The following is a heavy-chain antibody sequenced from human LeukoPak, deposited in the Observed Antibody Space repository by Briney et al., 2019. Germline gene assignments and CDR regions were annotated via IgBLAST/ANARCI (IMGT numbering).Heavy chain of an antibody. CDR2: ISGSGGST. V-gene: IGHV3-23*01. CDR3: AKDRPYCSGGSCYKMDYFDY. CDR1: GFTFSSYA. J-gene: IGHJ4*02. Sequence: GGSLRLSCAASGFTFSSYAMSWVRQAQGKGLEWVSAISGSGGSTYYADSVKGRFTISRDNSKNTLYLQMNSLRAEDTAVYYCAKDRPYCSGGSCYKMDYFDYWGQGTLVTISS. D-gene: IGHD2-15*01.